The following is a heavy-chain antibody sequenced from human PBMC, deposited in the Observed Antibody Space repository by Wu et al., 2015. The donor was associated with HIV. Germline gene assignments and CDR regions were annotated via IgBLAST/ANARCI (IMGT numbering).Heavy chain of an antibody. CDR3: ARGGTNYYDRSAYLPDYYYMDV. J-gene: IGHJ6*03. Sequence: QVQLVQSGAEVKKPGTSVKVSCKSSGYTFTGYFIHWARQAPGQGLEWMGWINPNSGGTNFAQKFQGRVAVTRDTSISTAYMELNRLRSDDTAVYYCARGGTNYYDRSAYLPDYYYMDVWGKGTRSPSP. CDR2: INPNSGGT. CDR1: GYTFTGYF. D-gene: IGHD3-22*01. V-gene: IGHV1-2*02.